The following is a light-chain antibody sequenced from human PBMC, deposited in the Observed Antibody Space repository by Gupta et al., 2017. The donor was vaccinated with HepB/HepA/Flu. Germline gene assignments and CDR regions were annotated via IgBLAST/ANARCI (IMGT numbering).Light chain of an antibody. CDR3: SAWDDSLNGFYV. CDR1: SSNIGSNT. V-gene: IGLV1-44*01. CDR2: GNN. J-gene: IGLJ1*01. Sequence: QSVLTQPPSASGTPGQRVTISCSGSSSNIGSNTVNWYQQLPATAPKLLIYGNNQRPSGVPARFSCSTSGTSASPAISGLQSEDEADYYCSAWDDSLNGFYVFGTGTKLTVL.